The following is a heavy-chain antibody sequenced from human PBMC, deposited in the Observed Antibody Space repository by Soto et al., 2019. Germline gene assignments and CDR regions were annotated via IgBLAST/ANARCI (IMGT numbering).Heavy chain of an antibody. CDR1: GYTFTSYY. D-gene: IGHD6-13*01. CDR2: INPSGGST. CDR3: ARDLSIAAAGRQYYMDV. J-gene: IGHJ6*03. V-gene: IGHV1-46*03. Sequence: QVQLVQSGAEVKKPGASVKVSCKASGYTFTSYYMHWVRQAPGQGLEWMGIINPSGGSTSYAQKFQGRVTMTRDTSTSTGYKELSSLRSEDTAVYYCARDLSIAAAGRQYYMDVWGKGTTVTVSS.